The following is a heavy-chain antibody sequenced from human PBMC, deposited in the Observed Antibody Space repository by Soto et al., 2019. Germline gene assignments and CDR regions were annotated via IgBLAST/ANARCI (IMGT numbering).Heavy chain of an antibody. J-gene: IGHJ6*03. V-gene: IGHV6-1*01. D-gene: IGHD1-7*01. CDR2: TYYRSRWYN. Sequence: PSQTLSRTCAISGGSVSSNSAAWNWIRQSPSRGLEWLGRTYYRSRWYNDYAVSVRSRITVNADTSKNQFSLHLSSVTPEDTAVYYCAGTSSLHWYYMDVWDKGTTVTVSS. CDR1: GGSVSSNSAA. CDR3: AGTSSLHWYYMDV.